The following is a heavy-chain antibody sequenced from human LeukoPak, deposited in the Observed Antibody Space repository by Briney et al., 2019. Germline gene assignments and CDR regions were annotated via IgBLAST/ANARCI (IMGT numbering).Heavy chain of an antibody. CDR3: ARVPSYYYGSGMPYYFDY. CDR2: ISSSGSTI. V-gene: IGHV3-11*01. Sequence: KPGGSLRLSCAASGFTFSDYYMSWIRQAPGKGLEWVSYISSSGSTIYYADSAKGRFTISRDNAKNSLYLQMNSLRAEDTAVYYCARVPSYYYGSGMPYYFDYWGQGTLVTVSS. CDR1: GFTFSDYY. D-gene: IGHD3-10*01. J-gene: IGHJ4*02.